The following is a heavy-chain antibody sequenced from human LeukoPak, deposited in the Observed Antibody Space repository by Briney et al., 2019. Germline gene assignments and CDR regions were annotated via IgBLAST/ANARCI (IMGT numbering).Heavy chain of an antibody. D-gene: IGHD4-11*01. CDR3: ARVAGADYSNWFDP. CDR2: ISAYNGNT. CDR1: GYTFTSYG. J-gene: IGHJ5*02. V-gene: IGHV1-18*01. Sequence: ASVKVSCKASGYTFTSYGISWVRQAPGQGLEWMGWISAYNGNTNYAQKLQGRVTMTTDTSTSTAYMELRSLRSDDTAVYYCARVAGADYSNWFDPWGQGTLVTVSS.